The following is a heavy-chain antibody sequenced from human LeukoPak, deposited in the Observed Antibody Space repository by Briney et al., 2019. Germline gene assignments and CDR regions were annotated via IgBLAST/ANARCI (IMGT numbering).Heavy chain of an antibody. Sequence: SETLSLTCTVSAASIRNNHWSWIRQPPGEGLEWIGYIYSTGSTSYNPSLKSRVTISVDTSKNQFSLKLSSVTAANTAVYHCAREDGSGSLDYWGQGTLVTVSS. V-gene: IGHV4-59*12. D-gene: IGHD3-10*01. CDR2: IYSTGST. CDR1: AASIRNNH. J-gene: IGHJ4*02. CDR3: AREDGSGSLDY.